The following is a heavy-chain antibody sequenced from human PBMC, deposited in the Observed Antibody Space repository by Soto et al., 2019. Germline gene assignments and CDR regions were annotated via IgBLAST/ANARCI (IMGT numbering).Heavy chain of an antibody. CDR2: IYYSGST. J-gene: IGHJ4*02. CDR3: ARLGGSYQALDS. D-gene: IGHD3-22*01. V-gene: IGHV4-59*08. Sequence: PSETLSLTCTVSGGSISSYYWSWIRQPPGKGLEWIGYIYYSGSTNYNPSLKSRVSISVDTSKNQFSLKLSSVTAADTAVYYCARLGGSYQALDSWGQGVLVTVSS. CDR1: GGSISSYY.